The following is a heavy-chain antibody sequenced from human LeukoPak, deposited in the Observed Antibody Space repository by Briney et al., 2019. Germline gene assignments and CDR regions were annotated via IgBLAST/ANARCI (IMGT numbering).Heavy chain of an antibody. CDR2: IYYSGST. CDR3: ARGARNSYYFGVGNWFDP. J-gene: IGHJ5*02. D-gene: IGHD3-22*01. CDR1: GYSISSGYY. Sequence: SETLSLTCTVSGYSISSGYYWGWIRQPPGKGLEWIGSIYYSGSTYYNPSLKSRVTISLDTSKNQFSLKMSSVTAADTAVYYCARGARNSYYFGVGNWFDPWGQGTLVTVSS. V-gene: IGHV4-38-2*02.